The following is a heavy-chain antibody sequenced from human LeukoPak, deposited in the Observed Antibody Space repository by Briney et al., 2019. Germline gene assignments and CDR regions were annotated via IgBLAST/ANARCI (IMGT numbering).Heavy chain of an antibody. Sequence: PGASLQISCKGSGSIFTSYWIGWVRQLPGKGLEWMGIIYPGDSDTRYSPSFQGQVTISADKSISTAYLQWSSLKASDTAMYYCARHEDMDGAGYFDYWGQGTLVTVSS. V-gene: IGHV5-51*01. J-gene: IGHJ4*02. CDR3: ARHEDMDGAGYFDY. CDR1: GSIFTSYW. CDR2: IYPGDSDT. D-gene: IGHD2-15*01.